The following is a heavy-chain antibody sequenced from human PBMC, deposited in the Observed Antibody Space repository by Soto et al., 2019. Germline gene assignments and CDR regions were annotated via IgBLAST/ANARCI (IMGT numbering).Heavy chain of an antibody. D-gene: IGHD3-22*01. J-gene: IGHJ1*01. CDR3: ARAYYDSSDYYYTQHWGYFQH. Sequence: QVQLVESGGGVVQPGTSLRLSCEASGFTFSRYGMHWVRQAPGKGLEWVAFIWFDGSKKYYADSVKGRFTISRDNSKNTLYLQMNSLRAEHTAVYYCARAYYDSSDYYYTQHWGYFQHWGQGTLVTVSS. CDR1: GFTFSRYG. CDR2: IWFDGSKK. V-gene: IGHV3-33*01.